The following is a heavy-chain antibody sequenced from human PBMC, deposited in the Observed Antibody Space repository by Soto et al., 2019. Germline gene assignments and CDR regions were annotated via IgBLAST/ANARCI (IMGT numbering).Heavy chain of an antibody. CDR2: ISFDGSKK. Sequence: QVQLVESGGRVVQPGRSLRLSCAASGFTFNKYAMHWVRQAPGMGLEWVALISFDGSKKLYVDSVKGRFNISRDQSENTRFLDMNSLRTEDTALYYCASVSARPDYWGRGTLVTVSS. D-gene: IGHD6-6*01. CDR3: ASVSARPDY. J-gene: IGHJ4*02. V-gene: IGHV3-30*03. CDR1: GFTFNKYA.